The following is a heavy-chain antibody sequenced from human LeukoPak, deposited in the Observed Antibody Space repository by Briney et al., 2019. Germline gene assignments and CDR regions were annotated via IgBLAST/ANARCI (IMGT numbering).Heavy chain of an antibody. Sequence: PGGSLRLSCADSGFTFSNYWMSWVRQAPGKGLEGVANIKQDGSEKYYVDSVKGRFTISRDNAKNSLDLQMNSLRAEDTAVYYCARSSSYIDDWGQGTLVTVSS. CDR1: GFTFSNYW. J-gene: IGHJ4*02. CDR2: IKQDGSEK. CDR3: ARSSSYIDD. V-gene: IGHV3-7*01. D-gene: IGHD3-22*01.